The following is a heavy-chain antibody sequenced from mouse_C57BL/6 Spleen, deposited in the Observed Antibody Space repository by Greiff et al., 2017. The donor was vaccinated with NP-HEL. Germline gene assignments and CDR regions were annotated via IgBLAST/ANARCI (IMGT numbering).Heavy chain of an antibody. D-gene: IGHD2-1*01. V-gene: IGHV1-69*01. CDR1: GYTFTSYW. Sequence: QVQLQQSGAELVMPGASVKLSCKASGYTFTSYWMHWVKQRPGQGLEWIGEIDPSDSYTNYNQKFKGKSTLTVDKSSSTAYMQLSSLTSEDSAVYYCARYGNYVDFDVWGTGTTVTVSS. CDR2: IDPSDSYT. J-gene: IGHJ1*03. CDR3: ARYGNYVDFDV.